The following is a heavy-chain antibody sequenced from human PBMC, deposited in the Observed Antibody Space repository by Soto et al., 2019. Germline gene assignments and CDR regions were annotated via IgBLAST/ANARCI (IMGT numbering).Heavy chain of an antibody. CDR1: GYTFTSYY. Sequence: QAQLVQSGAEVKKPGASVKVSCEASGYTFTSYYMHWVRQAPGQGLEWMGWINPNSGDTKYAQKVRGRVTMTKDTSITTAYMEVKMLTSDDTAVYYCARQLAYCGGYCFTEPFDYWGQGTLVTVSS. J-gene: IGHJ4*02. CDR3: ARQLAYCGGYCFTEPFDY. V-gene: IGHV1-2*02. D-gene: IGHD2-21*02. CDR2: INPNSGDT.